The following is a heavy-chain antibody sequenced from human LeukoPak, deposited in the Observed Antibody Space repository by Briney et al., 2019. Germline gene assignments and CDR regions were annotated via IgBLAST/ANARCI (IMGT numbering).Heavy chain of an antibody. D-gene: IGHD6-13*01. J-gene: IGHJ6*02. CDR2: IYYSGST. V-gene: IGHV4-31*03. CDR3: AREGLAAAAKLGMDV. CDR1: GGSISSGGYY. Sequence: SETLSLTCTVSGGSISSGGYYWSWIRQHPGKGLEWIGYIYYSGSTYYNPSPKSRVTISVDTSKNQFSLKLSSVTAADTAVYYCAREGLAAAAKLGMDVWGQGTTVTVSS.